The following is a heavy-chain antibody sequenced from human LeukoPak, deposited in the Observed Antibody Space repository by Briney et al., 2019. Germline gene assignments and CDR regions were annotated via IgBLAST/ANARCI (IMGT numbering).Heavy chain of an antibody. CDR2: VYTSGST. Sequence: SETLSLTCSVSGGSVSSDIHYWSWIRQPAGKGLEWIGRVYTSGSTNYNPSFRSRVTMSVDTSKNQLSLKLSSVTAADTAVYYCAGRDYWGQGTLVTVSS. CDR1: GGSVSSDIHY. CDR3: AGRDY. J-gene: IGHJ4*02. V-gene: IGHV4-61*02. D-gene: IGHD1-26*01.